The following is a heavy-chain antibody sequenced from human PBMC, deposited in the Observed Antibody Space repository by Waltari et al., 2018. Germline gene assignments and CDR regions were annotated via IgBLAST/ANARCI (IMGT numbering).Heavy chain of an antibody. D-gene: IGHD1-26*01. CDR3: ATRRPYGSGSPPDAFDI. Sequence: QVQLVQSGAEVKKPGASVKVSCKVSGYTLTELSMHWVRQAPGNGLAWMGGFEPQDGETIYAQKFQGRVTMTEDTSTDTAYMELSCLRSEDTAVYYCATRRPYGSGSPPDAFDIWGQGTMVTVSS. V-gene: IGHV1-24*01. J-gene: IGHJ3*02. CDR1: GYTLTELS. CDR2: FEPQDGET.